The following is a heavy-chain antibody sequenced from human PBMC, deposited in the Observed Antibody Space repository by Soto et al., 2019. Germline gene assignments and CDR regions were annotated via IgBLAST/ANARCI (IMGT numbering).Heavy chain of an antibody. D-gene: IGHD3-16*01. CDR3: ARGNYVGNWFDP. J-gene: IGHJ5*02. Sequence: PGGSLRLSCAASGFIFSDYYMSWVRQAPGKGLEWVSYISSGGSGIYYADSVKGRFTISRDNAKTSLYLQMNSLRAEDTAVYYCARGNYVGNWFDPWGQGTLVTVSS. V-gene: IGHV3-11*01. CDR2: ISSGGSGI. CDR1: GFIFSDYY.